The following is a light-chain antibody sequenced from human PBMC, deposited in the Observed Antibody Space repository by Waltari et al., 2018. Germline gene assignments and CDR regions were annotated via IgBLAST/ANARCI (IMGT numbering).Light chain of an antibody. CDR1: SSDLGTYDY. J-gene: IGLJ2*01. CDR2: DVT. CDR3: SSYTTSSTVV. V-gene: IGLV2-14*03. Sequence: QSALTQPASVSGSPGQSITFSCTGTSSDLGTYDYVSWYQQHPGKAPKLMIYDVTKRPSGVSDRFSGSTSGNTASLTISGLQAEDEADYYCSSYTTSSTVVFGGGTKVTVL.